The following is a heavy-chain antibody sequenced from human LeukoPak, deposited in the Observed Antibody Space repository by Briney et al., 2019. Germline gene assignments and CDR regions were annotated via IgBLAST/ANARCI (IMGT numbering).Heavy chain of an antibody. CDR2: IYHSGST. CDR3: ARDSGTIPSGGSDNWFDP. Sequence: SATLSLTCAVSGSSISSGYYWGWIRQPPGKGLEWIGSIYHSGSTYYNPSLKSRVTISVDTSKNQFSLKLSSVTAADTAVYYCARDSGTIPSGGSDNWFDPWGQGTLVTVSS. CDR1: GSSISSGYY. V-gene: IGHV4-38-2*02. D-gene: IGHD2-15*01. J-gene: IGHJ5*02.